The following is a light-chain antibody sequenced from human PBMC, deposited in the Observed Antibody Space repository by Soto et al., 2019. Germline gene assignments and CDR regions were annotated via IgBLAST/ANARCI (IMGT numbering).Light chain of an antibody. CDR3: ATWDDSLNAAV. CDR1: STNIGSHT. V-gene: IGLV1-44*01. Sequence: QSVLTQPPSASGTPGQRVTISCSGSSTNIGSHTVNWYQQVPGTAPKLLIYSSNLRPSGVPDRFSGSKSGTSASLAISGLQSEDEAGYYCATWDDSLNAAVFGGGTQLTVL. J-gene: IGLJ7*01. CDR2: SSN.